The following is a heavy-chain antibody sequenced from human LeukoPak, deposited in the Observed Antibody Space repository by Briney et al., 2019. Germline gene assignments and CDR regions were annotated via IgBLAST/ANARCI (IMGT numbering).Heavy chain of an antibody. V-gene: IGHV3-53*04. CDR3: ARAQITMVRGVIINWDAFNI. Sequence: GGSLRLSCAASGFTVSSNYMSWVRQAPGKGLEWVSVIYSGGSTYYADSVKGRFTISRHNSKNTLYLQMNSLRAEDTAVYYCARAQITMVRGVIINWDAFNIWGQGTMVTVSS. CDR2: IYSGGST. D-gene: IGHD3-10*01. CDR1: GFTVSSNY. J-gene: IGHJ3*02.